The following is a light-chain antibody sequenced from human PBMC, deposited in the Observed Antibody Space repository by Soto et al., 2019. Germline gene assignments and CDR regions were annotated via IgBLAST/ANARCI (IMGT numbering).Light chain of an antibody. V-gene: IGKV3-11*01. CDR1: QSVSTL. CDR2: DAS. CDR3: RQRSNWPPS. Sequence: VLTQSPATLSLSPGERATLSCRASQSVSTLLALYQQKPGQPPRLLIYDASKRATGIPARFSGSGSGTDFTLTISSLEPEDSSVYYCRQRSNWPPSFGPGTTVDIK. J-gene: IGKJ3*01.